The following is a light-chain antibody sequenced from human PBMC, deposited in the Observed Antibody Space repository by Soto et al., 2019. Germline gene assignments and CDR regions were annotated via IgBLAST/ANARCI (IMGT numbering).Light chain of an antibody. Sequence: DIQLTQYPSSLSASVRDIVTITCRSSQRISNYVAWYQQKPGKVPKLLIYTASTLHAGVTSLLSGSGSGTDFTLTISSPQSEDVATYYCQKYNSAPPNVGQGTKLEIK. J-gene: IGKJ2*01. V-gene: IGKV1-27*01. CDR3: QKYNSAPPN. CDR2: TAS. CDR1: QRISNY.